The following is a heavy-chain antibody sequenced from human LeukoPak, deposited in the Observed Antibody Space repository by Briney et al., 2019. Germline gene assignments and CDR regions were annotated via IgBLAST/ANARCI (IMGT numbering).Heavy chain of an antibody. D-gene: IGHD3-22*01. CDR1: GFTFSSYS. CDR2: ISSSSYI. CDR3: ARESPDYYDSSGYYFDY. V-gene: IGHV3-21*01. Sequence: GGSLRLSCAASGFTFSSYSMNWVRQAPGKGLEWVSSISSSSYIYYADSVKGRFTISRDNAKNSLYLQMNSLRAEDTAVYYCARESPDYYDSSGYYFDYWGQGTLVTVSS. J-gene: IGHJ4*02.